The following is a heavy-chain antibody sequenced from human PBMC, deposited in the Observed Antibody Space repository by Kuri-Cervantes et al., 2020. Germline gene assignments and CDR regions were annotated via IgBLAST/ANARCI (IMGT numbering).Heavy chain of an antibody. CDR1: GYSISNGYY. D-gene: IGHD3-10*01. CDR2: IYHSGST. Sequence: GSLRLSCAVSGYSISNGYYWGWIRQPPGKGLEWIGIIYHSGSTYYNPSLKSRVTISVDTSKNQFSLKLSSVTAADTAVYYCARRLSMVRGVTIYNWFDPWGQGTLVTVSS. V-gene: IGHV4-38-2*01. J-gene: IGHJ5*02. CDR3: ARRLSMVRGVTIYNWFDP.